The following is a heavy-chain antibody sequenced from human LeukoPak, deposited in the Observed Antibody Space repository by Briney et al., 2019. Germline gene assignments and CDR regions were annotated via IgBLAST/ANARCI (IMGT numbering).Heavy chain of an antibody. CDR1: GGSIGTYY. CDR2: IHYSGST. V-gene: IGHV4-59*08. CDR3: ARQGFFDH. J-gene: IGHJ4*02. Sequence: SETLSLTCTVSGGSIGTYYWSWIRQPPGKGLEWIGYIHYSGSTNYNPSLKSRVIISVDTSKNQFSLRLTSATAADTAVYYCARQGFFDHWGQGTLVTVSS.